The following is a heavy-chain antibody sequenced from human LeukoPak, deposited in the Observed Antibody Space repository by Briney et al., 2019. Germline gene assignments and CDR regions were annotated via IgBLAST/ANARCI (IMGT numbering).Heavy chain of an antibody. J-gene: IGHJ4*02. CDR3: AGTINYYDSSGYPY. CDR2: INHSGST. Sequence: SETLSLTCAVYGGSFSGYYWSWIRQPPGKGLEWIGEINHSGSTNYNPSLKSRVTISVDTSKNQFSLKLSSVTAADTAVYYCAGTINYYDSSGYPYWGQGTLVTVSS. CDR1: GGSFSGYY. D-gene: IGHD3-22*01. V-gene: IGHV4-34*01.